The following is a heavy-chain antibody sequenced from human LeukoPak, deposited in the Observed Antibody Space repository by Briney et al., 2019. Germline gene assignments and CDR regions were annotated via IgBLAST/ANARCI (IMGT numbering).Heavy chain of an antibody. V-gene: IGHV3-49*04. J-gene: IGHJ4*02. CDR3: TRDGRNYGSGRVFDY. Sequence: GGSLRLSCTGSGFTFGDYAMSWVRQAPGKGLEWVGFIRSTASGGTAEYAASVKGRYTISRDDSKSIAYLQMNSLKTEDTAVYYCTRDGRNYGSGRVFDYWGQGTLVTVSS. CDR1: GFTFGDYA. D-gene: IGHD3-10*01. CDR2: IRSTASGGTA.